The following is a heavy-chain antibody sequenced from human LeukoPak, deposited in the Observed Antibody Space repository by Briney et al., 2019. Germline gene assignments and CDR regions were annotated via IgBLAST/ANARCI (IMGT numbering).Heavy chain of an antibody. CDR3: ASSRGSSWYWYFDY. D-gene: IGHD6-13*01. Sequence: SVKVSCKASGYTFTSYAMNWVRQAPGQGLEWMGGIIPIFGTASYAQKFQGRVTITTDESTSTAYMELSSLRSEDTAVYYCASSRGSSWYWYFDYWGQGTLVTVSS. CDR2: IIPIFGTA. CDR1: GYTFTSYA. V-gene: IGHV1-69*05. J-gene: IGHJ4*02.